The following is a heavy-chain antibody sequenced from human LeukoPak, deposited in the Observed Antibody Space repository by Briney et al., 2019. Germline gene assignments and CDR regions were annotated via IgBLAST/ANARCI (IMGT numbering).Heavy chain of an antibody. CDR2: ISYDGSNK. V-gene: IGHV3-30*18. CDR3: AHDFWSGYGNVGVAY. Sequence: PGGSLRLSCAASGFTFSSYGMHWVRQAPGKGLEWVAVISYDGSNKYYADSVKGRFTISRDNSKNTLYLQMNSLRAEDTAVYYCAHDFWSGYGNVGVAYWGQGTLVTVSS. CDR1: GFTFSSYG. D-gene: IGHD3-3*01. J-gene: IGHJ4*02.